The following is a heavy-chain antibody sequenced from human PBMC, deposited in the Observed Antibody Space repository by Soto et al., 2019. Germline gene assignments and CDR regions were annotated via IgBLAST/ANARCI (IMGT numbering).Heavy chain of an antibody. CDR1: GGTFSSYA. D-gene: IGHD2-15*01. CDR2: IIPIFGTA. J-gene: IGHJ4*02. CDR3: ARPIYCSGGSCYSGFDY. Sequence: QVQLVQSGAEVKKPGSSVKVSCKASGGTFSSYAISWVRQAPGQGLEWMGGIIPIFGTANYAQKFQGRVTITADESTSTAYMGLSSLRSEDTAVYYCARPIYCSGGSCYSGFDYWGQGTLVTVSS. V-gene: IGHV1-69*12.